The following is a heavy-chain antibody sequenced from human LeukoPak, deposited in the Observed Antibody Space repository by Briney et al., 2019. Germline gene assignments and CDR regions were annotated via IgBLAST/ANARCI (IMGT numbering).Heavy chain of an antibody. CDR1: GFTFSSYD. CDR3: ARDRGNSYMDV. Sequence: GGSLRLPCAASGFTFSSYDMHWVRQSTGKGLEWVSRIGTSGDTYYPGSVKGRFTISRENAKNSLYLQMNSLRAGDMAVYYCARDRGNSYMDVWGKGITVSVSS. CDR2: IGTSGDT. V-gene: IGHV3-13*04. D-gene: IGHD1/OR15-1a*01. J-gene: IGHJ6*03.